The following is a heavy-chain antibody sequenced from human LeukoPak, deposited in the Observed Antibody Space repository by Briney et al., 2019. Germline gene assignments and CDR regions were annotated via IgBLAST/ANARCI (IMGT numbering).Heavy chain of an antibody. CDR2: MNPNSGNT. CDR3: ARGLGYSSGWLFDY. V-gene: IGHV1-8*02. Sequence: ASVKVSCKASGYTFTGYYMHWVRQATGQGLEWMGWMNPNSGNTGYAQKFQGRVTMTRNTSISTAYMELSSLRSEDTAVYYCARGLGYSSGWLFDYWGQGTLVTVSS. J-gene: IGHJ4*02. CDR1: GYTFTGYY. D-gene: IGHD6-19*01.